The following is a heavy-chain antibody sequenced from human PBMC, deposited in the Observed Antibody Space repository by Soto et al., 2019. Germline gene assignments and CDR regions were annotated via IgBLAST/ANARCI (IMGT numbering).Heavy chain of an antibody. V-gene: IGHV4-4*07. CDR1: GGSISSYY. CDR3: TRVGGYYGDYPNFDY. Sequence: QVQLQESGPGLVKPSETLSLTCTVSGGSISSYYWSWIRQPAGKGLEWIGRIYTSGSTNYNPSLKSRVTISVVSPRNQVSLKLSSVTAADAAVYYCTRVGGYYGDYPNFDYWGQGTLVTVSS. J-gene: IGHJ4*02. D-gene: IGHD4-17*01. CDR2: IYTSGST.